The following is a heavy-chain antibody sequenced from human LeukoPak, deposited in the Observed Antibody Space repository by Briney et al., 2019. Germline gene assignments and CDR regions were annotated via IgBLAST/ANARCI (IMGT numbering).Heavy chain of an antibody. CDR1: GGSISSYY. CDR2: IYYSGNT. Sequence: SETLSLTCTVSGGSISSYYWSWIRQPPGKGLEWIGYIYYSGNTNYNPSLKSRVTISVDTSKNQFSLKLTSVTAADTAVYYCARHSGTYYDFDYWGQETLVTVSS. CDR3: ARHSGTYYDFDY. J-gene: IGHJ4*02. D-gene: IGHD1-26*01. V-gene: IGHV4-59*08.